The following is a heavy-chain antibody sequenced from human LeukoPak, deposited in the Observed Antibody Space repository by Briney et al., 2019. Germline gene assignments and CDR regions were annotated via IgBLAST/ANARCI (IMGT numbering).Heavy chain of an antibody. CDR1: GFTFSSYG. D-gene: IGHD2-21*02. CDR2: IWYDGSNK. Sequence: PGGSLRLSCAASGFTFSSYGMHWVRQAPGKGLEWVAVIWYDGSNKYYADSVKGRFTISRDNSKNTLYLQMNSLRAEDTAVYYCARDAYCGGDCYSGYCYGMDVWGQGTTVTVSS. V-gene: IGHV3-33*01. CDR3: ARDAYCGGDCYSGYCYGMDV. J-gene: IGHJ6*02.